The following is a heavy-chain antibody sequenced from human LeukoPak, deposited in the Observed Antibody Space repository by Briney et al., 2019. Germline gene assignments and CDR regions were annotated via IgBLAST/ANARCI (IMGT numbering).Heavy chain of an antibody. Sequence: QSSETLSLTCTVSGGSVSIISYNWGWIRQPPGKGLEWIGTIYYSRTTYYNPSLKSRVTISVDTSKNHFSLKLSSVTAADTAVYNCARRDTSMHAFGIWGQGATVTVAS. J-gene: IGHJ3*02. V-gene: IGHV4-39*02. CDR3: ARRDTSMHAFGI. D-gene: IGHD2-8*01. CDR1: GGSVSIISYN. CDR2: IYYSRTT.